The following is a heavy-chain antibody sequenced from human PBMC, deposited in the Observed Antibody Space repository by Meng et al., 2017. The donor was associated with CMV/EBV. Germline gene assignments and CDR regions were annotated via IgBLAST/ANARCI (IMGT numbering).Heavy chain of an antibody. CDR3: AKERGWELLGLFDY. Sequence: SCKASGGTFSSYAISWVRQAPGKGLEWVAFIRYDGSNKYYADSVKGRFTISRDNSKNTLYLQMNSLRAEDTAVYYCAKERGWELLGLFDYWGQGTLVTVSS. V-gene: IGHV3-30*02. CDR2: IRYDGSNK. D-gene: IGHD1-26*01. CDR1: GGTFSSYA. J-gene: IGHJ4*02.